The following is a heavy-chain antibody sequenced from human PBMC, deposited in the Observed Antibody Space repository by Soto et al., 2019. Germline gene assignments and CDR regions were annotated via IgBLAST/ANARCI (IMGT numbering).Heavy chain of an antibody. D-gene: IGHD3-3*01. CDR1: GGTFSSYA. J-gene: IGHJ6*02. CDR2: IIPIFGTA. Sequence: SVKVSCKASGGTFSSYAISWVRQAPGQGLEWMGGIIPIFGTANYAQKFQGRVTITADESTSTAYMELSSLRSEDTAVYYCAPTPSRDGYINPYYCARDSSAGAIFASPYYYGMDVWGQGTTVTVSS. CDR3: APTPSRDGYINPYYCARDSSAGAIFASPYYYGMDV. V-gene: IGHV1-69*13.